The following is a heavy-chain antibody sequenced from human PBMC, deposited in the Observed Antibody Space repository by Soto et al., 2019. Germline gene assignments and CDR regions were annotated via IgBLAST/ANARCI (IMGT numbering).Heavy chain of an antibody. J-gene: IGHJ4*02. Sequence: VGSLRLSCAVSGFIFSDHGMNWVRQAPGKGLEWVSSIDEDGSTTHYADSVKGRFTISRDNSKNTLYLQMDSLRAEDTALYYCARILYGFSYGKCDYWGQGTLVTVSS. CDR2: IDEDGSTT. CDR3: ARILYGFSYGKCDY. V-gene: IGHV3-23*01. D-gene: IGHD1-1*01. CDR1: GFIFSDHG.